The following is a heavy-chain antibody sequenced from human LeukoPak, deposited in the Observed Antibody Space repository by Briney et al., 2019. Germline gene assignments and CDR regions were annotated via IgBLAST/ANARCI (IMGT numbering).Heavy chain of an antibody. CDR2: ISYGDEST. Sequence: GGSLRLSCAASESTMRDHAISWVRQAPGKGLEWVSAISYGDESTYYADSVKGRFTVFRDKFMDTLYLHMSSLRVEDSALYFCVRDGAQPGYYFDFWGQGSLVTVSS. CDR3: VRDGAQPGYYFDF. J-gene: IGHJ4*02. V-gene: IGHV3-23*01. D-gene: IGHD1-26*01. CDR1: ESTMRDHA.